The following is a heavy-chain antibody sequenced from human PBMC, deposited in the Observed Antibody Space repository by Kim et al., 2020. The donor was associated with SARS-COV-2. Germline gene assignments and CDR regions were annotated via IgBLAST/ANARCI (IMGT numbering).Heavy chain of an antibody. J-gene: IGHJ4*02. CDR1: GFTFSSYA. Sequence: GGSLRLSCAASGFTFSSYAMSWVRQAPGKGLEWVSAISGSGGSTYYADSVKGRFTISRDNSKNTLYLQMNSLRAEDTAVYYCAKDPGDYGDQYYFDYWGQGTLVTVSS. CDR3: AKDPGDYGDQYYFDY. V-gene: IGHV3-23*01. CDR2: ISGSGGST. D-gene: IGHD4-17*01.